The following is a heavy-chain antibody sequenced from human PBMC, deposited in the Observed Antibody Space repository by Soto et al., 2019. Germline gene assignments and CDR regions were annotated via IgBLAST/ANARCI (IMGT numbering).Heavy chain of an antibody. Sequence: QVQLVQSGAEVKKPGSSVKVSCKASGGTFSSYAISWVRQAPGQGLEWMGGIIPIFGTANYAQNFQGRVTITADESTSTAYLELSRLRSEETAVYYCARDLRAAGRPGMDVWGQGTTVTVSS. D-gene: IGHD6-13*01. CDR1: GGTFSSYA. CDR2: IIPIFGTA. CDR3: ARDLRAAGRPGMDV. V-gene: IGHV1-69*01. J-gene: IGHJ6*02.